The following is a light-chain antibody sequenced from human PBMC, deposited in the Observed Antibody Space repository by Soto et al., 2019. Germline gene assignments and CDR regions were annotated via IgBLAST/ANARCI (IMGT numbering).Light chain of an antibody. V-gene: IGLV1-40*01. Sequence: QSVLTQPPSVSGAPGQRVTISCTGSSSDIGAGYHVHWYQQLPGTAPKLLIFSDINRPSGVPDRFSASRTGASASLAITGLQAEDEAHYYCQSYDGSLSDYVFGTGTKVTVL. CDR3: QSYDGSLSDYV. CDR1: SSDIGAGYH. J-gene: IGLJ1*01. CDR2: SDI.